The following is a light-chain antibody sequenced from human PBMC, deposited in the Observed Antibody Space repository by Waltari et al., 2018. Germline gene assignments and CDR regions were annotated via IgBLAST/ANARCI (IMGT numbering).Light chain of an antibody. J-gene: IGKJ5*01. Sequence: EIVLTQSPATLSLSPGERATLSCRASQSVFTYLAWYQHKPGQAPRLLIYDASNRATGIPARFSGSGSGTDFTLTISSLEPEDFAVYYCHQRHSWTITFGQGTRLEIK. CDR3: HQRHSWTIT. V-gene: IGKV3-11*01. CDR1: QSVFTY. CDR2: DAS.